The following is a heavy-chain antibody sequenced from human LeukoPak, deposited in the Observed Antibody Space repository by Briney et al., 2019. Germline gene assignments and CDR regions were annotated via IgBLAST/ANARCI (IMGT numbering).Heavy chain of an antibody. CDR3: AKRGYSGLRDIYYYYYGMDV. V-gene: IGHV3-23*01. Sequence: GGSLRLSCAASGFTFSSYAMSWVRQAPGKGLEWVSAISGSGGSTYYADSVKGRFTISRDNSKNTLYLQMNSLRAEDTAVYYCAKRGYSGLRDIYYYYYGMDVWGQGTRSPSP. CDR1: GFTFSSYA. J-gene: IGHJ6*02. D-gene: IGHD3-22*01. CDR2: ISGSGGST.